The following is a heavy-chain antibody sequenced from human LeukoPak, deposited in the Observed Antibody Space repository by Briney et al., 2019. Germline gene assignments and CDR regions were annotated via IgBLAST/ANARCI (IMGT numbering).Heavy chain of an antibody. V-gene: IGHV3-30-3*02. CDR1: GFTFSSYA. CDR2: ISYDGSNK. D-gene: IGHD5-12*01. CDR3: AKTRRNSGYDFRAH. J-gene: IGHJ4*02. Sequence: GGSLRLSCAASGFTFSSYAMHWVRQAPGKGLEWVAVISYDGSNKYYADSVKGRFTISRDNSKNTLYLQMNSLRAEDTAVYYRAKTRRNSGYDFRAHWGQGTLVTVSS.